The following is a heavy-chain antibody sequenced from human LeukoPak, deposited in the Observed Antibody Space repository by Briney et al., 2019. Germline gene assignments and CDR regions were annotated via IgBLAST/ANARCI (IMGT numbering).Heavy chain of an antibody. J-gene: IGHJ5*02. V-gene: IGHV4-59*01. CDR1: GGSISGYY. D-gene: IGHD2-15*01. Sequence: SETLSLTCTVSGGSISGYYWSWIRQPPGKGLEWIGYIYYSGSTNYNPSLKSRVTISVDTSKNQFSLKLSSVTAADTAVYYCARVKGVVAVNWFDPWGQGTLVTVSS. CDR2: IYYSGST. CDR3: ARVKGVVAVNWFDP.